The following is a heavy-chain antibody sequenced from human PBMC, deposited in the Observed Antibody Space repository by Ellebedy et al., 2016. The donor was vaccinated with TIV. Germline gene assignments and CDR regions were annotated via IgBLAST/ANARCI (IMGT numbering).Heavy chain of an antibody. Sequence: SLKISCAASGFRFSTYALHWVRPAPGKGLEWVAVISYDGSNKYYVDSVKGRFTISRDNSKNTLYLQMNSLRAEDTAVYYCARGFYVDHWGQGTRVTVAS. J-gene: IGHJ4*02. CDR2: ISYDGSNK. V-gene: IGHV3-30*01. CDR1: GFRFSTYA. CDR3: ARGFYVDH.